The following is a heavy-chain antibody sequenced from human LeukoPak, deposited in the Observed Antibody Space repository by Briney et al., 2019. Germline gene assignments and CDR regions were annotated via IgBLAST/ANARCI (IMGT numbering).Heavy chain of an antibody. CDR3: AKELGRDGHNLDAFDI. CDR1: GFTFDGYA. D-gene: IGHD5-24*01. Sequence: GRSLRLSCAASGFTFDGYAMHWVRQAPGKGLEWVSGISWNSGSIGYADSEKGRFTISRDNAKNSLYLQMNSLRAEDTALYYCAKELGRDGHNLDAFDIWGQGTMVTVSS. J-gene: IGHJ3*02. V-gene: IGHV3-9*01. CDR2: ISWNSGSI.